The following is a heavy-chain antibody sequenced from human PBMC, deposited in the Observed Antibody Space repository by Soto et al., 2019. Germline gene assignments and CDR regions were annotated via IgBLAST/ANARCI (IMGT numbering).Heavy chain of an antibody. CDR3: ARGLSRNYYYDYGMEV. CDR2: ISAYNGNT. CDR1: GYTFTSYG. D-gene: IGHD2-15*01. Sequence: SVKVSCKASGYTFTSYGISWVRQAPVQGLEWMGWISAYNGNTNYAQKLQGRVTMTTDTSTSTAYMQLRSLRSDDTAVYYCARGLSRNYYYDYGMEVWGQGTTVTVPS. V-gene: IGHV1-18*01. J-gene: IGHJ6*02.